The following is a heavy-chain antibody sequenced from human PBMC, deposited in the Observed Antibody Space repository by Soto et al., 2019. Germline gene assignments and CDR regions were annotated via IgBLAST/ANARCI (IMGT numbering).Heavy chain of an antibody. CDR1: GFAFSSYA. Sequence: GGSLRLSCAASGFAFSSYALSWVRQAPGKGLEWVSAISGSGTGTYYADSVKGRFTISRDNSKNTLYLQMSSLRAEDTAVYYCAKDRYFVDSWGQGTLVTVSS. J-gene: IGHJ4*02. V-gene: IGHV3-23*01. CDR2: ISGSGTGT. CDR3: AKDRYFVDS. D-gene: IGHD3-9*01.